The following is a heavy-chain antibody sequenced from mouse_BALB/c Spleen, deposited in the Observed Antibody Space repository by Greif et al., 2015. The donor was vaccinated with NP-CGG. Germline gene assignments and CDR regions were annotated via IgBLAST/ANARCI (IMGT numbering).Heavy chain of an antibody. J-gene: IGHJ4*01. CDR1: GFSFTSYG. CDR3: ARHHYGSSYYYAMDY. V-gene: IGHV2-6-2*01. CDR2: IWSDGST. D-gene: IGHD1-1*01. Sequence: VQLVESGPDLVAPSQSLSITCTVSGFSFTSYGVHWVRQPPGKGLEWLVVIWSDGSTTYNSALKSRLSISKDNSKSQVFLKMNSLQTDDTAMYYCARHHYGSSYYYAMDYWGQGTSVTVSS.